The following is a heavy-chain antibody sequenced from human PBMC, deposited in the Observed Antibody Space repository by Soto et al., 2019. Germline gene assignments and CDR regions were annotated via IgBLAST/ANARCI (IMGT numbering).Heavy chain of an antibody. CDR2: ISYDGSNK. V-gene: IGHV3-30-3*01. Sequence: QVQLVESGGGVVQPGRSLRLSCAASGFTFSSSAMHWVRQAPGKGLEWVAIISYDGSNKYYADSVKGRFTISRDNSKNTMYLQVSSLRTEDTAVYYCARDGGSSWTFDYWGQGTLVTVSS. J-gene: IGHJ4*02. D-gene: IGHD6-13*01. CDR1: GFTFSSSA. CDR3: ARDGGSSWTFDY.